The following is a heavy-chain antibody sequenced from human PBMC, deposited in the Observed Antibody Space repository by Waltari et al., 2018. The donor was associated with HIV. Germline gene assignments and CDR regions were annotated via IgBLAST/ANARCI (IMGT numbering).Heavy chain of an antibody. CDR2: IYYTGSA. V-gene: IGHV4-31*03. Sequence: QVQLQESGPGLVKPSQTLSLTCTVSVGSISSAGFYWSWIRQHPGKGLEWIGNIYYTGSAYYNPSLKSRVTISIDTSNNQFSLNLSSVTAADTAVYYCARDYGSGRGGGMDVWGQGTTVTVSS. D-gene: IGHD3-10*01. J-gene: IGHJ6*02. CDR3: ARDYGSGRGGGMDV. CDR1: VGSISSAGFY.